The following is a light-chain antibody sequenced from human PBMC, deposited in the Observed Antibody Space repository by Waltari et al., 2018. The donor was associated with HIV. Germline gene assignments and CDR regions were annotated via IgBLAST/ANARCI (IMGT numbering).Light chain of an antibody. CDR3: QQTYITVT. CDR2: SAS. J-gene: IGKJ3*01. V-gene: IGKV1-39*01. CDR1: EDILGF. Sequence: DIQMTQSPSSLSASVGDRVTITCRASEDILGFLNWYQQKPGQAPKLLIYSASNLQSGVPSRFSGSRSGTDFTLTITSLEPEDFATYYCQQTYITVTFGPGTKVDIK.